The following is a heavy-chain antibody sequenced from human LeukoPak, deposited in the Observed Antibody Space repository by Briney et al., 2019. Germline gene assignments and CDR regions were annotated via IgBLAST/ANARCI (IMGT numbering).Heavy chain of an antibody. CDR2: IKEDGSDK. V-gene: IGHV3-7*01. J-gene: IGHJ4*02. CDR1: VSSGLTRW. CDR3: ASAAGWEFGY. Sequence: GGSLRLSCVASVSSGLTRWMNWVRQAPGKGLERVAIIKEDGSDKYYVDSVKGRFTISRDNAKTSVYLQMNSLRVEDTAVYYCASAAGWEFGYWGQGTLVTVFS. D-gene: IGHD1-26*01.